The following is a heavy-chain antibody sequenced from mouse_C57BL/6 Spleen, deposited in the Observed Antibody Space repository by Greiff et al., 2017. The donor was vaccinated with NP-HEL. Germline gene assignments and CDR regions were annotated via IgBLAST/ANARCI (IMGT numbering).Heavy chain of an antibody. CDR3: ARSYYYGSSYFDY. D-gene: IGHD1-1*01. J-gene: IGHJ2*01. CDR2: INPGRGGT. CDR1: GYAFTNYL. V-gene: IGHV1-54*01. Sequence: QVQLQQSGAELVRPGTSVKVSCKASGYAFTNYLIEWVKQRPGQGLEWIGVINPGRGGTNYNEKFKGKATLTADKSSSTAYMQLSSLTSEDSAVYCCARSYYYGSSYFDYWGQGTTLTVSS.